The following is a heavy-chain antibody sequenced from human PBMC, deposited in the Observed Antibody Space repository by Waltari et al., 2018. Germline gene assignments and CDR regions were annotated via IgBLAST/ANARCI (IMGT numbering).Heavy chain of an antibody. CDR3: AMGGGNCFF. Sequence: VQLVESGGGLVQPEGSLSLSCAASGFIFSNFWMSWVRQAPGKGLGWVASIKQDGSQIEYVDSVKGRFTMSRDNAANSLALHMDSLRVEDTAVYYGAMGGGNCFFGGQGTTVTVSS. CDR2: IKQDGSQI. CDR1: GFIFSNFW. V-gene: IGHV3-7*03. D-gene: IGHD1-20*01. J-gene: IGHJ3*01.